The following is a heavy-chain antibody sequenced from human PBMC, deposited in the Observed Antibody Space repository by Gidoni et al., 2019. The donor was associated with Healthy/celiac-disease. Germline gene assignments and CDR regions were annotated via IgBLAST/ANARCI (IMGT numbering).Heavy chain of an antibody. J-gene: IGHJ4*02. CDR3: ARDSNYYGSGSYYLLPDY. Sequence: QVQLVQSGAEVKKPGASVKVSCKASGYTFPSSYLHWVQQAPGQGLEWMGIINPSGGSTSYAQKFQGRVTMTRDTSTSTVYMELSSLRSEDTAVYYCARDSNYYGSGSYYLLPDYWGQGTLVTVSS. D-gene: IGHD3-10*01. CDR1: GYTFPSSY. CDR2: INPSGGST. V-gene: IGHV1-46*01.